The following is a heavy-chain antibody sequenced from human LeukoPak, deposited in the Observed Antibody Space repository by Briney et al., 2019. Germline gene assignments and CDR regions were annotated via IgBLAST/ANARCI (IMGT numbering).Heavy chain of an antibody. CDR3: ARDSSMLRGPLVIYYFDF. D-gene: IGHD3-10*01. V-gene: IGHV3-23*01. CDR2: ISGGDAT. Sequence: GGSLRPSCAASDFSFITYAMSWVRQAPGKGLEWVSTISGGDATYYADSVKGRFTISRDNSKNTLYLQMNSLRVEDTAVYYCARDSSMLRGPLVIYYFDFWGQGTLVTVSS. CDR1: DFSFITYA. J-gene: IGHJ4*02.